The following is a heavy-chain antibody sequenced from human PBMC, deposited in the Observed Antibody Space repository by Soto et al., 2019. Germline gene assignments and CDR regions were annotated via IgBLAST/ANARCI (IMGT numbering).Heavy chain of an antibody. V-gene: IGHV4-34*01. CDR1: GGSFSGYY. CDR2: INHSGST. J-gene: IGHJ6*02. CDR3: AGLKYGDYAYYYYGMDV. Sequence: SETLSLTCAVYGGSFSGYYWSWIRQPPGKGLEWIGEINHSGSTNYNPSLKSRVTISVDTSKNQFSLKLSSVTAADTAVYYCAGLKYGDYAYYYYGMDVWGQGTTVTVSS. D-gene: IGHD4-17*01.